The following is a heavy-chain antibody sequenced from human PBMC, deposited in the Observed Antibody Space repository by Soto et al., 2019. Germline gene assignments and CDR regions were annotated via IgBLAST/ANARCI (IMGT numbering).Heavy chain of an antibody. D-gene: IGHD6-19*01. CDR2: IKHDGSVQ. J-gene: IGHJ4*02. V-gene: IGHV3-7*03. CDR3: ARAPYSNGWYRFDL. CDR1: GFTFSGYW. Sequence: QLVESGGGLVQPGGSLRLSCEASGFTFSGYWMSWVRQAPGKGLEWVADIKHDGSVQYYVDSVKGRFTISRDNAEKLLYLQMNGLRAEDTALYYCARAPYSNGWYRFDLWGQGTLVTVSS.